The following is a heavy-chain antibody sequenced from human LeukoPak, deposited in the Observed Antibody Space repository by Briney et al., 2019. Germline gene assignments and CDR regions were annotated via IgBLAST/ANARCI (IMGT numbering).Heavy chain of an antibody. Sequence: PSETLSLTCTVSGGSISSYYWSWIRQPAGKGLEWIGRIYTSGSTNYNPSLKSRVTMSLDTSNNHFSLRLSSVTAADTAVYYCARHPFATPFDYWGPGTVVTVSS. V-gene: IGHV4-4*07. J-gene: IGHJ4*02. D-gene: IGHD2-15*01. CDR3: ARHPFATPFDY. CDR2: IYTSGST. CDR1: GGSISSYY.